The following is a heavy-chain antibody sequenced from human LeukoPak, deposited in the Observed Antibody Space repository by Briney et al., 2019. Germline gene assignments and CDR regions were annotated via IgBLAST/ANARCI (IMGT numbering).Heavy chain of an antibody. V-gene: IGHV1-18*01. CDR2: ISADNGNT. CDR1: GYTFTSYG. J-gene: IGHJ5*02. Sequence: GASVKVSCKASGYTFTSYGISWVRQAPGQGREWMGWISADNGNTNYAQKPQGRVTMTTDTSTSTAYMELRSLSSHATAAYYCAGQTYYDFWFDPWGQGTLLTVPS. CDR3: AGQTYYDFWFDP. D-gene: IGHD3-3*01.